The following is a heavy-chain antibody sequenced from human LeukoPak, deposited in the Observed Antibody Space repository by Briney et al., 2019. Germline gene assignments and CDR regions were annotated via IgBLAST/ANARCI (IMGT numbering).Heavy chain of an antibody. CDR2: ISSTGTTK. CDR3: AKSGGGAADY. CDR1: GFTFSSYS. V-gene: IGHV3-48*04. D-gene: IGHD2-21*01. J-gene: IGHJ4*02. Sequence: GGSLRLSCAASGFTFSSYSMNWVRQAPGKGLEWVSYISSTGTTKYYADSVKGRFTISRGNAKNSLYLQMNSLRAEDTAVYYCAKSGGGAADYWGQGTLVTVSS.